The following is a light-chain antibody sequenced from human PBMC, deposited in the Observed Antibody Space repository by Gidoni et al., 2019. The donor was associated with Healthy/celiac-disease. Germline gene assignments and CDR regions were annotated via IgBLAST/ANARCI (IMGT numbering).Light chain of an antibody. J-gene: IGLJ2*01. Sequence: QSALTQPAPVPGSPGQSITTSCTGTSSDVGGYNYVSWYQQHPGKAPKLMIYEVSNRPSWVSNRFSGSKSGNTASLTISWLQAEDEADYYCSSYTSSSSLVVFGGGTMLSVL. V-gene: IGLV2-14*01. CDR3: SSYTSSSSLVV. CDR1: SSDVGGYNY. CDR2: EVS.